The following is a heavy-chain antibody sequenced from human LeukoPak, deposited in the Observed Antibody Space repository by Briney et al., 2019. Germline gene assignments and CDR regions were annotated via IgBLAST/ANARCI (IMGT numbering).Heavy chain of an antibody. CDR3: ARGRRSRVAATTGYYYYMDV. Sequence: GASVKVSCKASGYTFTSYDINWVRQATGQGLEWMGWMNPNSGNTGYAQKFQGRVTMTRNTSISTAYMELSSLRSEERAVYYCARGRRSRVAATTGYYYYMDVWGKGTTVTVSS. V-gene: IGHV1-8*01. CDR1: GYTFTSYD. J-gene: IGHJ6*03. CDR2: MNPNSGNT. D-gene: IGHD2-15*01.